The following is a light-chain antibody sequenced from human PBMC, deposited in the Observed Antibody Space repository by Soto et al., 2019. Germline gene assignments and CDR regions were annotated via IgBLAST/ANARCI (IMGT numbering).Light chain of an antibody. V-gene: IGKV3-20*01. CDR1: QSVSSN. CDR3: QQYGSSPRVT. J-gene: IGKJ5*01. CDR2: SAS. Sequence: EIVLTQSPGTLSLSPGERATLSCRASQSVSSNLAWYQQKPGQAPRLLIYSASTRATGIPDRFSGSGSGTDFSLTISRLEPEDFAVYYCQQYGSSPRVTFGQGTRLEIK.